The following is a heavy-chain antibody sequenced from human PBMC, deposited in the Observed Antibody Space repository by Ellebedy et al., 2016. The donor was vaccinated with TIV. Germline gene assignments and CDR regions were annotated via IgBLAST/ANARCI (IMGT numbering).Heavy chain of an antibody. CDR1: GGSISSYY. CDR3: ATYTMGRLDY. J-gene: IGHJ4*02. Sequence: MPSETLSLTCSVSGGSISSYYWTWIRQPPGKGLEWIAYFYHSGNSNYSPSLKSRVTISVDTSKNQFPLKLSPVTAADTAVYYCATYTMGRLDYWGQGTLVTVSS. CDR2: FYHSGNS. D-gene: IGHD1-1*01. V-gene: IGHV4-4*08.